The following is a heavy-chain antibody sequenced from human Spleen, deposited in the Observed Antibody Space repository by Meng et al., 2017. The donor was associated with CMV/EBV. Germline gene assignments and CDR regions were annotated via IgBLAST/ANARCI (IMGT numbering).Heavy chain of an antibody. Sequence: SETLSLTCIVSGDSIISYYWSWIRQPPGKRLEWIGAISWSGSTNYNPSLKSRVTISVDTSKNQFSLKLSSVTAADTAVYYCARRGSTAFDYWGQGTLVTVSS. CDR2: ISWSGST. CDR1: GDSIISYY. V-gene: IGHV4-59*12. CDR3: ARRGSTAFDY. D-gene: IGHD2-15*01. J-gene: IGHJ4*02.